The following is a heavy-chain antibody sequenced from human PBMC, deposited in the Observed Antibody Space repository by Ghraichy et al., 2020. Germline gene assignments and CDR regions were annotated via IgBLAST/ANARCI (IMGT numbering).Heavy chain of an antibody. Sequence: ASVKVSCKTSGYSFTRYHMHWVRQGPGQGLEWMGLINPSGGSTSYAQKFRGRVTMTRDMYTSTVHMELSSLRSEDTAVYYCAREFVAVGAFDIWGQGTVVTVSS. J-gene: IGHJ3*02. V-gene: IGHV1-46*01. CDR3: AREFVAVGAFDI. CDR2: INPSGGST. CDR1: GYSFTRYH. D-gene: IGHD6-19*01.